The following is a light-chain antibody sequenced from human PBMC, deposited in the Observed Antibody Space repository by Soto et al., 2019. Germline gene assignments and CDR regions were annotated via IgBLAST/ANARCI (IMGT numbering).Light chain of an antibody. Sequence: EIVMTQSPATLSVSPGERATLSCRASQSVSNNLAWYRQKSGQAPRLLIYGASTRATGIPARFSGSGSGTEFNLTIDSLQSDDFAVYLCQQYRNWPLSFGGGTKVEIK. CDR1: QSVSNN. CDR2: GAS. CDR3: QQYRNWPLS. V-gene: IGKV3-15*01. J-gene: IGKJ4*01.